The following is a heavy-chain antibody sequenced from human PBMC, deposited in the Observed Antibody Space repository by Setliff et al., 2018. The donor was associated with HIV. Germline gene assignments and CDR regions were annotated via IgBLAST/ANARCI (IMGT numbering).Heavy chain of an antibody. CDR3: ARHRDPPGSSWIFYYYYMDL. D-gene: IGHD6-13*01. J-gene: IGHJ6*03. V-gene: IGHV4-34*01. Sequence: SETLSLTCAVYGGSFSGYYWSWIRQPPGKGLEWIGSIYYSGSTYYNPSLSSRLTISVDTSKNQLSLRLTSVTAADTGVYYCARHRDPPGSSWIFYYYYMDLWGGGTTVTVSS. CDR2: IYYSGST. CDR1: GGSFSGYY.